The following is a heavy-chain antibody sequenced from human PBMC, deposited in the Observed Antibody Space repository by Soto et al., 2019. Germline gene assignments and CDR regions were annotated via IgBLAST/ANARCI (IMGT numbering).Heavy chain of an antibody. V-gene: IGHV3-30*18. CDR1: GFTFKSYS. CDR3: AQDGRSGSVTRPDH. Sequence: SLRLSYAACGFTFKSYSMHCVRQAPCKGLEWVAVISYDGSYQYYSDSVKGRFTISRDNSKNTLNLQMNSLRVEDSAMYYCAQDGRSGSVTRPDHWGQGTLVTVSS. D-gene: IGHD1-26*01. J-gene: IGHJ4*02. CDR2: ISYDGSYQ.